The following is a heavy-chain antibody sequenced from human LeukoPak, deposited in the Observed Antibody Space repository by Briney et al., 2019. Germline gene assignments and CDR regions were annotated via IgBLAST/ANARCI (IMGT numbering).Heavy chain of an antibody. CDR3: ARSYCSSTSCRNYYYYNYMDV. Sequence: ASVKVSCKVSGYTLTELSMHWVRQAPGKGLEWMGGFDPEDGETIYAQKFQGRVTMTEDTSTDTAYMELSSLRSEDTAVYYCARSYCSSTSCRNYYYYNYMDVWGKGTTVTVSS. CDR1: GYTLTELS. CDR2: FDPEDGET. D-gene: IGHD2-2*01. V-gene: IGHV1-24*01. J-gene: IGHJ6*03.